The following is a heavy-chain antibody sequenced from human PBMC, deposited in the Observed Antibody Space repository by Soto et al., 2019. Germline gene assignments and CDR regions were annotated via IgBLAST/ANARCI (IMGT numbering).Heavy chain of an antibody. J-gene: IGHJ4*02. CDR3: ARVSSLAADPFDY. Sequence: PSETLSLTCTVSGGSVSSGSYYWSWIRQPPGKGLEWIGYIYYSGSTNYNPSPKSRVTISVDTSKNQFSLKLSSVTAADTAVYYCARVSSLAADPFDYWGQGTLVT. CDR2: IYYSGST. CDR1: GGSVSSGSYY. V-gene: IGHV4-61*01. D-gene: IGHD6-13*01.